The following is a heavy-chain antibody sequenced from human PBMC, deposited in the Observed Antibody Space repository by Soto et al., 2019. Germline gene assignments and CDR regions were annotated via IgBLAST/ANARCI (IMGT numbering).Heavy chain of an antibody. CDR2: ISYDGSNK. J-gene: IGHJ6*02. V-gene: IGHV3-30-3*01. D-gene: IGHD5-12*01. Sequence: PGESLKISCAASGFTFSSYAMHWVRQAPGKGLEWVAVISYDGSNKYYADSVKGRFTISRDNSKNTLYLQMNSLRAEDTAVYFCARDYYRFKRGYGFSMDVWGQGTTVTVSS. CDR1: GFTFSSYA. CDR3: ARDYYRFKRGYGFSMDV.